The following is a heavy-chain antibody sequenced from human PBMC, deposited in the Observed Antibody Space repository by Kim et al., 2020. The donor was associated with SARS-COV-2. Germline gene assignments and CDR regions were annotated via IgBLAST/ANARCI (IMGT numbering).Heavy chain of an antibody. J-gene: IGHJ4*02. V-gene: IGHV3-11*01. CDR3: ARISIAAVGY. D-gene: IGHD6-13*01. CDR2: I. Sequence: IYYADSVKSRFTIARDNAKNSLNLKMNSLRAEDTAVYYCARISIAAVGYWGQGTLVTVSS.